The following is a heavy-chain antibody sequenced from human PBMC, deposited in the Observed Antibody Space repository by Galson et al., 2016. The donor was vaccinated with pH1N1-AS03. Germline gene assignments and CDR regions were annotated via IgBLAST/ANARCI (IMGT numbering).Heavy chain of an antibody. D-gene: IGHD1-14*01. CDR2: IRSKVYSGIA. Sequence: PGKGLEWVGFIRSKVYSGIAEYAASLKGGLTISRDDSKSIAYLELNSLKTEDTAVYYCSRLSGYYYYMDVWGKGTTVTVSS. V-gene: IGHV3-49*02. J-gene: IGHJ6*03. CDR3: SRLSGYYYYMDV.